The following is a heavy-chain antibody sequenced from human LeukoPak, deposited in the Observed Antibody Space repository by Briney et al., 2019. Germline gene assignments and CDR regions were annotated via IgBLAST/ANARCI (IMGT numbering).Heavy chain of an antibody. CDR1: GFTFRDYY. D-gene: IGHD3-10*01. J-gene: IGHJ4*02. Sequence: PGGSLRLSCAASGFTFRDYYMSWIRQAPGKGLQWLSYIRSSSNYTNYADSVKGRFTISRDNAKNSLYLQMNGLIADDTAVYYCATGGPIVGYWGQGTLVT. CDR3: ATGGPIVGY. V-gene: IGHV3-11*03. CDR2: IRSSSNYT.